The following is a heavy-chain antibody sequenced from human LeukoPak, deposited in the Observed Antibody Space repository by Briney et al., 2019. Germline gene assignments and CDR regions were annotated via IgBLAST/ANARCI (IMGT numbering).Heavy chain of an antibody. Sequence: GRSLRLSCAASGFTFSSYGMHWVRQAPGKGLEWVAVIWYDGSNKYYADSVKGRFSISRDNSKNTLYLQMNSLRAEDTAVYYCAREELAAVEQLERPVDYWGQGTLVTVSS. CDR3: AREELAAVEQLERPVDY. V-gene: IGHV3-33*01. CDR1: GFTFSSYG. D-gene: IGHD1-1*01. J-gene: IGHJ4*02. CDR2: IWYDGSNK.